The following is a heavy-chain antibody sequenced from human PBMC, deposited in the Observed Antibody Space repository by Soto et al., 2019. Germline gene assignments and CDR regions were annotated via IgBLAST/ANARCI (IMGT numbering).Heavy chain of an antibody. Sequence: QVQLQESGPGLVKPSGTLSLTCAVSGGSISSSNWWSWVRQPPGKGLEGIGEIYHSGSTNYNPSLKRRVAVSVDKSKNQFSLKLSSVTAADTAVYYGARAVGPDTLFDYLGQGTLVTVSS. J-gene: IGHJ4*02. CDR1: GGSISSSNW. V-gene: IGHV4-4*02. CDR2: IYHSGST. CDR3: ARAVGPDTLFDY. D-gene: IGHD3-16*01.